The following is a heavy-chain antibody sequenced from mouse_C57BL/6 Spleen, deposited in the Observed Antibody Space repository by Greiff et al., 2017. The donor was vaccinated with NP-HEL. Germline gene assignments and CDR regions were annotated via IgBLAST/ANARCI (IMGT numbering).Heavy chain of an antibody. V-gene: IGHV3-6*01. CDR1: GYSITSGYY. J-gene: IGHJ3*01. CDR3: AIGDYAWFAY. Sequence: ESGPGLVKPSQSLSLTCSVTGYSITSGYYWNWIRQFPGNKLEWMGYISYDGSNNYNPSLKNRISITRDTSKNQFFLKLNSVTTEDTATYYCAIGDYAWFAYWGQGTLVTVSA. CDR2: ISYDGSN. D-gene: IGHD2-4*01.